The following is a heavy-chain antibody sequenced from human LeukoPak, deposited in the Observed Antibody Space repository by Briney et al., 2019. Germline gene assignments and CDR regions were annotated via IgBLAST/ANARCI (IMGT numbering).Heavy chain of an antibody. D-gene: IGHD3-3*01. Sequence: GGSLRLSCAASGFTFSSYAMHWVRQAPGKGLEWVAVISYDGSNKYYADSVKDRFTISRDNSKNTLYLQMNSLRAEDTAVYYCAKTHYDFWSGYLGYYYYYYMDVWGKGTTVTVSS. CDR1: GFTFSSYA. CDR2: ISYDGSNK. J-gene: IGHJ6*03. CDR3: AKTHYDFWSGYLGYYYYYYMDV. V-gene: IGHV3-30*01.